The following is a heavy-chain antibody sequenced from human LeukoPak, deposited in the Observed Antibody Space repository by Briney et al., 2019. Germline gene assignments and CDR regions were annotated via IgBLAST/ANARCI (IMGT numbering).Heavy chain of an antibody. V-gene: IGHV3-11*06. CDR3: ARAPHYSNYGPYYDGMDV. CDR1: RFTFSDYY. CDR2: ISSSSSYT. J-gene: IGHJ6*02. Sequence: GGSLRLSCAASRFTFSDYYMSWIRQAPGKGLEWVSYISSSSSYTNYAESVKGRFTISRDNAKNSLYLQMNSLRAEDTAVYYSARAPHYSNYGPYYDGMDVWGQGTTVTVSS. D-gene: IGHD4-11*01.